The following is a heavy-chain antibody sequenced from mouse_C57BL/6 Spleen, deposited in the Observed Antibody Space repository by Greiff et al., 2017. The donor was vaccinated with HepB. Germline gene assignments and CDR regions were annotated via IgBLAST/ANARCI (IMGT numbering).Heavy chain of an antibody. CDR1: GFSFNTYA. CDR3: VRLYDGYYDWYFDV. CDR2: IRSKSNNYAT. J-gene: IGHJ1*03. V-gene: IGHV10-1*01. D-gene: IGHD2-3*01. Sequence: EVQVVESGGGLVQPKGSLKLSCAASGFSFNTYAMNWVRQAPGKGLEWVARIRSKSNNYATYYADSVKDRFTISRDDSESMLYLQMNNLKTEDTAMYYCVRLYDGYYDWYFDVWGTGTTVTVSS.